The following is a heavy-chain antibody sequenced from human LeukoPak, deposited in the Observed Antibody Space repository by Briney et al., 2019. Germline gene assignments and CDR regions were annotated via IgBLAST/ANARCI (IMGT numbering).Heavy chain of an antibody. D-gene: IGHD6-6*01. CDR1: GFTFSSYS. J-gene: IGHJ4*02. Sequence: GGSLRLSCAASGFTFSSYSMNWVRQAPGKGLEWVANIKQDGSVKYYVDSVKGRFTISRDNAKNSLYLQMNSLRAEDTAVYYCARIGYSSSSFDYWGQGTLVTVSS. CDR2: IKQDGSVK. V-gene: IGHV3-7*01. CDR3: ARIGYSSSSFDY.